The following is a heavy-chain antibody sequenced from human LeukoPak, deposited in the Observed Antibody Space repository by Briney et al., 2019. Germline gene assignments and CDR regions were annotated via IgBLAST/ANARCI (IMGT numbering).Heavy chain of an antibody. CDR3: ARGGGYASPIGY. CDR1: GGSISTYY. J-gene: IGHJ4*02. D-gene: IGHD5-12*01. Sequence: LETLSLTCTLSGGSISTYYWSWIRQPPGKGLEWIGYIYHSGSTNYNPSLKSRVTISVDTSKNQFSLKLSSVTAADTAVYYCARGGGYASPIGYWGQGALVTVSS. CDR2: IYHSGST. V-gene: IGHV4-59*01.